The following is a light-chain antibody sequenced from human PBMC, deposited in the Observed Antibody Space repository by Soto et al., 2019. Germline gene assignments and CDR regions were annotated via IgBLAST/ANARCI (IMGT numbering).Light chain of an antibody. CDR1: QTIDSW. J-gene: IGKJ1*01. Sequence: DIQMTQSPSTLSASVGDRVTITCRASQTIDSWLAWYQQKPGKAPKLLIYGASSLESGVPSRFGGSGSETEFTLTISSLQPDDFATYYCQQYDSYWTFGQGTKVEIK. V-gene: IGKV1-5*01. CDR2: GAS. CDR3: QQYDSYWT.